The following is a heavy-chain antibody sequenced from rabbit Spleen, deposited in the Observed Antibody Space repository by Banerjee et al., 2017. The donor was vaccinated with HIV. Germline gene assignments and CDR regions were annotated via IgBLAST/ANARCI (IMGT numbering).Heavy chain of an antibody. J-gene: IGHJ4*01. Sequence: QEQLEESGGGLVKPGASLTLTCTASGLSFSSNYYMCWVRQAPGKGLEWIGCTYTGSSGSTYYASWAKGRFTISKTSTTVDLKMTSLTAADTATYFCARATSGGAAIYYFKLWGPGTLVTVS. CDR1: GLSFSSNYY. CDR3: ARATSGGAAIYYFKL. D-gene: IGHD1-1*01. CDR2: TYTGSSGST. V-gene: IGHV1S45*01.